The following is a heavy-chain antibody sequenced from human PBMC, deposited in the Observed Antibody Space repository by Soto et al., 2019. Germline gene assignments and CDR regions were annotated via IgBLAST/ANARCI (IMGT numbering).Heavy chain of an antibody. CDR3: AKKVVAAETYYFYYMDV. Sequence: GGSLRLSCAASGFTFSSYAMSWVRQAPGKGLEWVSAISGSGGSTYYADSVKGRFTISRDNSKNTLYLQMNSLRAEDTAVYYCAKKVVAAETYYFYYMDVWGKGTTVTVSS. CDR1: GFTFSSYA. CDR2: ISGSGGST. D-gene: IGHD2-15*01. V-gene: IGHV3-23*01. J-gene: IGHJ6*03.